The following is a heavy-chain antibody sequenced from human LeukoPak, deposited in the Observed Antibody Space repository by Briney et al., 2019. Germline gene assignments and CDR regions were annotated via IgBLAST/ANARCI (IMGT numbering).Heavy chain of an antibody. Sequence: PSETLSLTCAVYGGTFSGYYWSWIRQPPGKGLEWIGEINHSGSTNYNPSLKSRVTISVDTSKNQFSLKLSSVTAADTAVYYCARGPHDWFSPWGQGTLVTVSS. J-gene: IGHJ5*02. CDR3: ARGPHDWFSP. CDR1: GGTFSGYY. CDR2: INHSGST. V-gene: IGHV4-34*01.